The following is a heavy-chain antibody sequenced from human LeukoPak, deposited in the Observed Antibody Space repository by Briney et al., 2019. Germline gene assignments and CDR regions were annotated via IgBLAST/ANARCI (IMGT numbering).Heavy chain of an antibody. D-gene: IGHD3-22*01. CDR1: GGSFSGYY. V-gene: IGHV4-34*01. CDR2: INHSGST. CDR3: ARGQEIGDAFDI. Sequence: PSETLSLTCAVYGGSFSGYYWSWIRQPPGKRLGWIGEINHSGSTNYNPSLKSRVTISVDTSKNQFSLKLSSVTAADTAVYYCARGQEIGDAFDIWGQGTMVTVSS. J-gene: IGHJ3*02.